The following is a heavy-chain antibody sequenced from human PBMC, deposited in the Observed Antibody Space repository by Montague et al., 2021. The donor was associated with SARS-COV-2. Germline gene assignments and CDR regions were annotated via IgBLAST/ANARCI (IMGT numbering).Heavy chain of an antibody. V-gene: IGHV3-7*03. CDR3: ASTGSGSY. Sequence: SLRLSCAASGFAFSSYWMTWVRQAPGKGLEWVANIKQDGGGEYYMDSVKGRFTISRDNGKNSLYLQMNSLRAEDTAVYYCASTGSGSYWGQGTLVTVSS. CDR2: IKQDGGGE. D-gene: IGHD3-10*01. CDR1: GFAFSSYW. J-gene: IGHJ4*02.